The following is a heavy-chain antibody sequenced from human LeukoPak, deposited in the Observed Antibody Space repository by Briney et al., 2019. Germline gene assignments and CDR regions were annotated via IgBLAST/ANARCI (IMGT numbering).Heavy chain of an antibody. Sequence: SQTLSLTCTVSGGSISSYYWSWIRQSPGKGLEWIGHIYSSGSTNYNPSLKSRVTISIDTSENQFSLKLSSVTAADTALYYCARNYDNSGYTAFGYWGRGTLVTVSS. V-gene: IGHV4-59*01. J-gene: IGHJ4*02. CDR3: ARNYDNSGYTAFGY. CDR2: IYSSGST. CDR1: GGSISSYY. D-gene: IGHD3-22*01.